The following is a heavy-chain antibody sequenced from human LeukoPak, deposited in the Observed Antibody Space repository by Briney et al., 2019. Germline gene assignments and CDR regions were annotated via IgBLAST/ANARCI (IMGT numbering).Heavy chain of an antibody. D-gene: IGHD5/OR15-5a*01. CDR1: GGSISTDDYW. CDR2: IFFTGKT. Sequence: SETLSLTCDVSGGSISTDDYWWGWIRQPPGKGLEWIAIIFFTGKTHHNPSLRSRAFMSVDTSKNQFSLRLSAVTAADTAVYYCARQIGLGVWALDYWGQGTLVTVSS. CDR3: ARQIGLGVWALDY. V-gene: IGHV4-39*01. J-gene: IGHJ4*02.